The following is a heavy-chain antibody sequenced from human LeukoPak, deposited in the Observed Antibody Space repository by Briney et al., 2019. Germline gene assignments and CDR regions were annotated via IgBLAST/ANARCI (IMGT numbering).Heavy chain of an antibody. V-gene: IGHV1-3*01. CDR2: INAGNGNT. J-gene: IGHJ4*02. D-gene: IGHD6-13*01. CDR3: AREGPAAGTPYYFDY. CDR1: GYTFTSYA. Sequence: ASVKVSCKASGYTFTSYAMHWVRQAPGQRLEWMGWINAGNGNTKYSQKFQGRVTITRDTSASTAYMELSGLRSEDTAVYYCAREGPAAGTPYYFDYWGQGTLVTVSS.